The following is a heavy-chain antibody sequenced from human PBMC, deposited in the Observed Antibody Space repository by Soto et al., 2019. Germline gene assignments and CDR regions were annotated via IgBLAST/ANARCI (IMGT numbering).Heavy chain of an antibody. CDR3: ARDYCTNGVCYNPYYYYYYGMYI. Sequence: ASVKVSCKASGYTFTSYDISWVRQAPGQGLEWMGWISAYNGNTNYAQKLQGRVTMTTDTSTSTAYMELRSLGSDDTAVYYCARDYCTNGVCYNPYYYYYYGMYIWGQGTTVTVSS. CDR1: GYTFTSYD. D-gene: IGHD2-8*01. J-gene: IGHJ6*02. CDR2: ISAYNGNT. V-gene: IGHV1-18*01.